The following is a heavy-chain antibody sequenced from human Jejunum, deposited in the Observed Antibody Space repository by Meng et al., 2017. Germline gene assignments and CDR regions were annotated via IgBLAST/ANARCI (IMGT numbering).Heavy chain of an antibody. CDR1: GFTFSNYG. J-gene: IGHJ4*02. Sequence: EVEVVELGGGCVHVGGSLRLSCAASGFTFSNYGLTWVRQAPGKGLDWVSAISSSGDRIYYVDSVKGRFTISRDNSKNTLYLQMNSLSAEDTAIYYCAKIIGGGINELDYWGQGTLVTVSS. CDR3: AKIIGGGINELDY. D-gene: IGHD3-16*01. V-gene: IGHV3-23*04. CDR2: ISSSGDRI.